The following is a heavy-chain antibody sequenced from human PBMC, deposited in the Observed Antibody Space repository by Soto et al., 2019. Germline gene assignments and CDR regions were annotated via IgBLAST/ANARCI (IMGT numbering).Heavy chain of an antibody. CDR1: GGTFSSYA. D-gene: IGHD3-10*02. J-gene: IGHJ4*02. Sequence: QVQLVQSGAEVKKPGSSVKVSCKASGGTFSSYAISWVRQAPGQGLEWMGGIIPMFATSNYAKKFQGRVTITADKSTSKAYMELSSLRSEDTAVYYCARGELVRGTFDYWGQGTLVTVSS. CDR3: ARGELVRGTFDY. V-gene: IGHV1-69*06. CDR2: IIPMFATS.